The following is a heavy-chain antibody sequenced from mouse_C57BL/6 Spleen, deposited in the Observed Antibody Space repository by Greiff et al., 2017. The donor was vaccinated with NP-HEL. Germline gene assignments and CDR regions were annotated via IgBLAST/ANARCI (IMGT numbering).Heavy chain of an antibody. CDR3: ARKRDYYGTDYAMDY. D-gene: IGHD1-1*01. J-gene: IGHJ4*01. V-gene: IGHV2-2*01. CDR2: IWSGGST. CDR1: GFSLTSYG. Sequence: VKVVESGPGLVQPSQSLSITCTVSGFSLTSYGVHWVRQSPGKGLEWLGVIWSGGSTDYNAAFISRLSISKDNSKSQVFFKMNSLQADDTAIYYCARKRDYYGTDYAMDYWGQGTSVTVSS.